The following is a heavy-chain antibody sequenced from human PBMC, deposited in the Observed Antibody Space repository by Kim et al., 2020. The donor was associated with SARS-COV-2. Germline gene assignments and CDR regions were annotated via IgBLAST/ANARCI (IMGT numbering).Heavy chain of an antibody. D-gene: IGHD6-13*01. V-gene: IGHV3-11*01. CDR3: ARVRGAAGPFYYYYYGMVV. CDR1: GFTFSDYY. J-gene: IGHJ6*02. Sequence: GGSLRLSCAASGFTFSDYYMSWIRQAPGKGLEWVSYISSSGSTIYYADSVKGRFTISRDTAKNSLYLQMNSLRAEDTAVYYCARVRGAAGPFYYYYYGMVVWGQGATVTVSS. CDR2: ISSSGSTI.